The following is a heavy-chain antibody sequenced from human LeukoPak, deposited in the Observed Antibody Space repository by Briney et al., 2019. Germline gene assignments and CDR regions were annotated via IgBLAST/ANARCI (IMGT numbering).Heavy chain of an antibody. CDR2: INHSGST. J-gene: IGHJ4*02. D-gene: IGHD3-22*01. V-gene: IGHV4-34*01. Sequence: PSETLSLTCAVYGGSFSGYYWSWIRQPPGKGLEWIGEINHSGSTNYNPSLKSRVTISVDTSKNQFSLKLSSVTAADTAVYYCARWGYYYDSSGYYRTGDYWGQGTLVTVSS. CDR1: GGSFSGYY. CDR3: ARWGYYYDSSGYYRTGDY.